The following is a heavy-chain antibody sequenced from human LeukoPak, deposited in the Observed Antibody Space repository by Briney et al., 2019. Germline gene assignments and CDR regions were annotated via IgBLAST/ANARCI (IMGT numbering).Heavy chain of an antibody. J-gene: IGHJ4*02. CDR2: IYYSGST. CDR1: GGSISRYY. V-gene: IGHV4-59*08. D-gene: IGHD6-6*01. CDR3: ARCSSSSLGAGGFDY. Sequence: SETLSLTCTVSGGSISRYYWNWIRQPPGKGLEWIGYIYYSGSTNYNPSLNSRVTISVDTSKNQFSLKLSSVTAADTAVYYCARCSSSSLGAGGFDYWGQGILVTVSS.